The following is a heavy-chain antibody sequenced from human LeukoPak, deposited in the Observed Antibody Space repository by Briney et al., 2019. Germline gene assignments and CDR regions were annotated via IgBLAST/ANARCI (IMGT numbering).Heavy chain of an antibody. CDR3: ARGRGLLWFGESFDI. D-gene: IGHD3-10*01. Sequence: PSETLSLTCAVYGGSFSGYYWSWIRQPPGKGLEWIGEINHSGSTNYNPSLKSQVTISVDTSKNQFSLKLSSVTAADTAVYYCARGRGLLWFGESFDIWGQGTMVTVSS. CDR1: GGSFSGYY. V-gene: IGHV4-34*01. CDR2: INHSGST. J-gene: IGHJ3*02.